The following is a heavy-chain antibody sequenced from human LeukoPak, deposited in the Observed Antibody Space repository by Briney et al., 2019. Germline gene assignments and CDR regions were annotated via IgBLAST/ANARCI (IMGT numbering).Heavy chain of an antibody. J-gene: IGHJ2*01. CDR1: GGSISSYY. V-gene: IGHV4-59*01. D-gene: IGHD3-10*01. CDR3: ARGVAVRGVASYWYFDL. CDR2: IYYSGST. Sequence: SETLSLTCTVSGGSISSYYWSWIRQPPGKGLEWIGYIYYSGSTNYNPSLKSRVTISVDTSKNQFSLKLSSVTAADTAVYYCARGVAVRGVASYWYFDLWGRGTLVTVSS.